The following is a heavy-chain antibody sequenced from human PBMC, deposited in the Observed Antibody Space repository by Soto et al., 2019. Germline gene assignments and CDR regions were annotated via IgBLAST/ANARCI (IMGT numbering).Heavy chain of an antibody. CDR1: GGSLSDYF. CDR3: ARGGISHWAYFYYMDV. V-gene: IGHV4-34*01. J-gene: IGHJ6*03. D-gene: IGHD2-21*01. Sequence: ASETLSLTCVVSGGSLSDYFWSWIRQPPGMALEWIGEINHLGSINYSPSLKSRVTMSVDTSKNQFPLTLNSVTAADTATYYCARGGISHWAYFYYMDVWDRGTTVTVSS. CDR2: INHLGSI.